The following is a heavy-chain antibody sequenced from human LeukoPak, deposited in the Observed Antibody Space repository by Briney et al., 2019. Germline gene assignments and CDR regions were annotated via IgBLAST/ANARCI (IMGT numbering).Heavy chain of an antibody. CDR1: GGTFSSCA. CDR3: ARRAYGDYTSFDY. CDR2: IIPIFGTA. V-gene: IGHV1-69*05. Sequence: SVKVSCKASGGTFSSCAISWVRQAPGQGLEWMGGIIPIFGTANYAQKFQGRVTITTDESTSTAYMELSSLRSEDTAVYYCARRAYGDYTSFDYWGQGTLVTVSS. J-gene: IGHJ4*02. D-gene: IGHD4-17*01.